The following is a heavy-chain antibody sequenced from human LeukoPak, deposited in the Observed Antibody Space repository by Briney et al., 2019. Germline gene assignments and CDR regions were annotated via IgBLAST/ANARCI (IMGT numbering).Heavy chain of an antibody. J-gene: IGHJ4*02. D-gene: IGHD5-12*01. CDR3: TRGARGGGYEAFDF. CDR2: INPNSGGT. Sequence: ASVKVSCKASGYTFNVYYIHWVRQAPGQGLEWMAWINPNSGGTDYADRFQGRVTVTRDTSISTGYMELTRLRSDDTAVYYCTRGARGGGYEAFDFWGQGTLVTVSS. V-gene: IGHV1-2*02. CDR1: GYTFNVYY.